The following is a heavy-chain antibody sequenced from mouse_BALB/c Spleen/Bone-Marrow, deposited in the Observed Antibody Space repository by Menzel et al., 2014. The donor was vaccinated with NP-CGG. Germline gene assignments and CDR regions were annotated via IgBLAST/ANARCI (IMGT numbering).Heavy chain of an antibody. Sequence: DVKLQESGAELVKPGASVKLSCTASGFNIKDTYMFWVKQRPDQGLEWIGMIDPAIINTKYDPKFQGKATIAADTSSNTAYLQLSSLTSEDTAVYYCARYRYYGSSYAMDYWGQGTSVTVSS. D-gene: IGHD1-1*01. CDR2: IDPAIINT. CDR1: GFNIKDTY. CDR3: ARYRYYGSSYAMDY. J-gene: IGHJ4*01. V-gene: IGHV14-3*02.